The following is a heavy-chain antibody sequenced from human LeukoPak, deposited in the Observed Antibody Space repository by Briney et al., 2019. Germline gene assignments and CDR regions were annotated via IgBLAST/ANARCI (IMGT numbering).Heavy chain of an antibody. D-gene: IGHD3-9*01. V-gene: IGHV1-18*01. CDR1: GYPCSNYD. CDR2: ISAYNGNT. Sequence: ASVKVSCKTSGYPCSNYDINWVRHAPGQRLEWMGWISAYNGNTNYAQKHQGRVTMTTDTSASTAYMELRSLRSDDTAVYYCARSAGAEGLRYFDWLLRGTYYYYYYMDVWGKGTTVTISS. CDR3: ARSAGAEGLRYFDWLLRGTYYYYYYMDV. J-gene: IGHJ6*03.